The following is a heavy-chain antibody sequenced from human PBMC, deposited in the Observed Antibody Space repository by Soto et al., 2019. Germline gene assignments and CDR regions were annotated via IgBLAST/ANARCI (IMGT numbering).Heavy chain of an antibody. J-gene: IGHJ1*01. Sequence: GASVKVSCKASGYTFSSYGINWVRQAPGQGLEWMGWISGYNGNTNYAQKFQGRVIMTTDTSTSTVYMELRSLRSDDTAVYYCATERDDGSWSSVEYLRYWGQGTLVTVSS. V-gene: IGHV1-18*01. D-gene: IGHD6-13*01. CDR2: ISGYNGNT. CDR1: GYTFSSYG. CDR3: ATERDDGSWSSVEYLRY.